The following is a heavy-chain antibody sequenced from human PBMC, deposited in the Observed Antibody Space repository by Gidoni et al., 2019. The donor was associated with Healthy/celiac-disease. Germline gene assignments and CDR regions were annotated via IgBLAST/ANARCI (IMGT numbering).Heavy chain of an antibody. CDR3: TSMISGNYYYYGRDV. Sequence: EVQLVESGGGLVKPGGSLRLSCAASGFTFSNSWMNWVRQAPGKGLEWVGRIKSKTDGGTTDYAAPVKGRFTISRDDLKNTLYLQMNSLKTEDTAVYYCTSMISGNYYYYGRDVWGQGTTVTVSS. V-gene: IGHV3-15*07. J-gene: IGHJ6*02. CDR1: GFTFSNSW. CDR2: IKSKTDGGTT. D-gene: IGHD6-25*01.